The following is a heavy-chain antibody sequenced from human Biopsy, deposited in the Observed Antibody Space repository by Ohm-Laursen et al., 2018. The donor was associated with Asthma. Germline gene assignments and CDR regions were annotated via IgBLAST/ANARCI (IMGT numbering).Heavy chain of an antibody. CDR3: ARLSLNDSLDP. Sequence: TLSLTCSVSGGAIRTSGHYWGWIRQPPGKGLEWIGSIYYSGSTYYNPSLKSRLTISVATSKNQLSLKLSSVTAADTAVFYCARLSLNDSLDPWGRGTLVTVSS. CDR2: IYYSGST. D-gene: IGHD1-1*01. V-gene: IGHV4-39*01. CDR1: GGAIRTSGHY. J-gene: IGHJ5*02.